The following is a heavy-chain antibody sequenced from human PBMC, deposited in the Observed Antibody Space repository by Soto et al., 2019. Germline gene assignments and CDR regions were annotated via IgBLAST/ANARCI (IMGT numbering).Heavy chain of an antibody. CDR3: ATPRSRWGNLRDLAAFDI. J-gene: IGHJ3*02. D-gene: IGHD6-13*01. Sequence: EVQLLESGGGLVQPGGSLRLSCAASGFTFSSYAMNWVRQAPGKGLEWVSGISGSGGSTYYADSVKGRFTISIDNSKNTLYLQMNRLRAEDTAVYYCATPRSRWGNLRDLAAFDIWGQGTMVTVSS. CDR1: GFTFSSYA. CDR2: ISGSGGST. V-gene: IGHV3-23*01.